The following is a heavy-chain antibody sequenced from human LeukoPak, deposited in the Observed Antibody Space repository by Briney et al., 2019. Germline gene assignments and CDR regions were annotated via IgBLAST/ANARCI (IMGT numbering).Heavy chain of an antibody. Sequence: GGSLRLTCAASGGSISSCAMSWVRQAPGQGLEWVSAISGSGGSRSYADPAKGRCTISRDNSKNTLYLQMNGVRAEDTAVYYCAKSSIVGSGFDYWGQGTPFTVSS. CDR2: ISGSGGSR. D-gene: IGHD2-15*01. V-gene: IGHV3-23*01. J-gene: IGHJ4*02. CDR1: GGSISSCA. CDR3: AKSSIVGSGFDY.